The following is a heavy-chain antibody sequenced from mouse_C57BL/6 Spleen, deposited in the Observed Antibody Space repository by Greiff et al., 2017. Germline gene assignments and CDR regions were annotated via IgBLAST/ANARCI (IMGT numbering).Heavy chain of an antibody. Sequence: QVQLQQPGAELAKPGASVKMSCKASGYTFTSYWITWVKQRPGQGLEWIGDIYPGSGSTNYNEKFKSKATLTVDTSSSTAYMQLSSLTSEDSAVYYCARVYYYGGYYAMDYWGQGTSVTVSS. J-gene: IGHJ4*01. V-gene: IGHV1-55*01. CDR1: GYTFTSYW. D-gene: IGHD1-1*01. CDR3: ARVYYYGGYYAMDY. CDR2: IYPGSGST.